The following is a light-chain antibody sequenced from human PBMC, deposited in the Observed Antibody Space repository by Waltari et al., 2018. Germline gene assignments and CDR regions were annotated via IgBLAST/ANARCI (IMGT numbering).Light chain of an antibody. V-gene: IGKV1-6*01. CDR1: QNIYSN. CDR3: QHYYDNPPT. J-gene: IGKJ1*01. Sequence: IQMTQSPSALSASVGDRVTIPCRASQNIYSNLAWYQQKPGKAPKLLIYAASSLQSGIPSRFSGSGSGTDFTLTISSLQPEDSAAYYCQHYYDNPPTFGQGTKVEIK. CDR2: AAS.